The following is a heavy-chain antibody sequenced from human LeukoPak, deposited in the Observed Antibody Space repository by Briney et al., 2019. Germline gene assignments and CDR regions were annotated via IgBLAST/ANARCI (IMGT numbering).Heavy chain of an antibody. Sequence: RSGGSLRLSCAASVFSFSSFWLSWVRQAPEKGLEWVANIKEDGSEKYYVDSVKGRFTISRDNAKKSLYLQMSSLRAEDTAVYYCAYSRSSLAAGYWGQGTPVTVSS. D-gene: IGHD2-15*01. CDR1: VFSFSSFW. CDR2: IKEDGSEK. V-gene: IGHV3-7*03. J-gene: IGHJ4*02. CDR3: AYSRSSLAAGY.